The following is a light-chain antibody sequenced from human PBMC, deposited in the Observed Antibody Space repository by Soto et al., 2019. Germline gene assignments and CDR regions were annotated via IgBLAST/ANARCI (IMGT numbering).Light chain of an antibody. CDR1: ESVSGSN. V-gene: IGKV3-20*01. CDR2: GAS. CDR3: QQYGNSPQT. Sequence: EIVLTQSPGTLSLSPGERATLSCRASESVSGSNLAWYQQKPGQAPRLLIYGASNRATGIPDRFSGSGSGTDFTLTISRLEPEDFAVYYCQQYGNSPQTFGQGTKVEIK. J-gene: IGKJ1*01.